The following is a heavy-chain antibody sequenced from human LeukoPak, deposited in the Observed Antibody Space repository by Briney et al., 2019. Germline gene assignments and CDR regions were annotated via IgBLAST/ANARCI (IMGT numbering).Heavy chain of an antibody. Sequence: RPSETLSLXCAVSGYSISSGYYWGWIRQPPGRGLEWIGSIYHSGSTYYNPSLKSRVTISVDTSKNQFSLKLSSVTAADTAVYYCARGGSLDSDFDYWGQGTLVTVSS. CDR2: IYHSGST. V-gene: IGHV4-38-2*01. CDR1: GYSISSGYY. D-gene: IGHD2-15*01. CDR3: ARGGSLDSDFDY. J-gene: IGHJ4*02.